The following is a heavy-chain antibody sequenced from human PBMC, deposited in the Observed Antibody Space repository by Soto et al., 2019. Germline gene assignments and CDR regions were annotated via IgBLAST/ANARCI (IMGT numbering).Heavy chain of an antibody. Sequence: QVQLVQSGVEVKKPGASVKVSCKASGYTFTNYAISWGRQAPGRGLEWMGWVNTYNGNPNYAQILRGRVTMTTDTSAGTDYMELRSLKSDASAVYYCARDSQYSTDWQRFDSWGQGTLVTVSS. CDR1: GYTFTNYA. CDR2: VNTYNGNP. D-gene: IGHD6-6*01. V-gene: IGHV1-18*01. CDR3: ARDSQYSTDWQRFDS. J-gene: IGHJ4*02.